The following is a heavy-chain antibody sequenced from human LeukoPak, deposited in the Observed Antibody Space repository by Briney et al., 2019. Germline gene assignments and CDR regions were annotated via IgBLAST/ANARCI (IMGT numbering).Heavy chain of an antibody. CDR3: ARDPGYKSGLYRAFDH. CDR1: GFTFGDSA. Sequence: QPGRSLRLSCSASGFTFGDSAMSWVRQAPGKGLEWVAHICDSDKTTHYADSVRGRFTVTGDNAKGLVYLRMNSLRVEDTAVYYCARDPGYKSGLYRAFDHWGQGALVTVSS. D-gene: IGHD5-12*01. CDR2: ICDSDKTT. V-gene: IGHV3-48*03. J-gene: IGHJ4*02.